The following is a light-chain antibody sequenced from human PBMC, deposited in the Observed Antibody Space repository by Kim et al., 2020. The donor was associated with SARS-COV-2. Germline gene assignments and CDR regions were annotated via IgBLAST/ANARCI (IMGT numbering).Light chain of an antibody. CDR2: AAS. CDR3: QQSFTTPLLT. Sequence: DIQMTQSPSSLSASVGDRVTITCRASQMISSYLNWYQQQPGKAPKLLIYAASSLQSGVPSRFSGSGSGTDFTLTISSLQPEDFATYFCQQSFTTPLLTFGGGTKVDIK. J-gene: IGKJ4*01. V-gene: IGKV1-39*01. CDR1: QMISSY.